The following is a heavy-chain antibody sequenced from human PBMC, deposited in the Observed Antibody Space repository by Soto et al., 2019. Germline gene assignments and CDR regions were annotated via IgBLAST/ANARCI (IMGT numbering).Heavy chain of an antibody. Sequence: SETLSLTCTVSGGSISSSSYYWGWIRQPPGKGLEWIGSIYYSGSTYYNPSLKSRVTISVDTSKNQFSLKLSSVTAADTAVYYCARIKIFGVVIGAYYYYGMDVSGQGTTVTVSS. CDR3: ARIKIFGVVIGAYYYYGMDV. D-gene: IGHD3-3*01. J-gene: IGHJ6*02. CDR2: IYYSGST. CDR1: GGSISSSSYY. V-gene: IGHV4-39*01.